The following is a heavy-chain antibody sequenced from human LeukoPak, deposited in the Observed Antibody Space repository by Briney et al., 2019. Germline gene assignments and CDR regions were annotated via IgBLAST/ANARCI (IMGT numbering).Heavy chain of an antibody. CDR1: GYRFTSYW. V-gene: IGHV5-10-1*01. J-gene: IGHJ4*02. Sequence: GESLKISCKGSGYRFTSYWITWVRQMPGKGLEWMGRIDPSDSYTNYSPSFQGHVTISVDKSISTAYLQWSSLKASDTAMYYCGRISGYYFLTLDNWGQGTLVTVSS. CDR3: GRISGYYFLTLDN. CDR2: IDPSDSYT. D-gene: IGHD3-22*01.